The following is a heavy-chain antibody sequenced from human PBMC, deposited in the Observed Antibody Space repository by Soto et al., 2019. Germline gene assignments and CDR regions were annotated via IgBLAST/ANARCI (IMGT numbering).Heavy chain of an antibody. V-gene: IGHV1-24*01. D-gene: IGHD2-15*01. CDR3: ATAVGYSLDPSNMDV. CDR1: GYTLTELS. Sequence: ASVKVSCKVSGYTLTELSMHWVRQAPGKGLEWMGNFDPENGETIYAQRFQGRVTLAEDTSTDTAYMELSSLRSEDTAVYYCATAVGYSLDPSNMDVCGQGTTVTVYS. J-gene: IGHJ6*02. CDR2: FDPENGET.